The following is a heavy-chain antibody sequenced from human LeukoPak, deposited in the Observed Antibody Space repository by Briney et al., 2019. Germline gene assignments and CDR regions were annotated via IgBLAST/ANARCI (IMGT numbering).Heavy chain of an antibody. V-gene: IGHV3-15*01. CDR2: IKSKTDGGTT. D-gene: IGHD3-9*01. J-gene: IGHJ4*02. CDR1: GFTFSNAW. Sequence: GGSLRLSCTASGFTFSNAWMSWVRQAPGKGLEWVGRIKSKTDGGTTDYAAPVKGRFTISRDDSKNTLYLQMNSLKTEDTAVYYCTTDLWYYDILTGYYNLDYWGQGTLVTVSS. CDR3: TTDLWYYDILTGYYNLDY.